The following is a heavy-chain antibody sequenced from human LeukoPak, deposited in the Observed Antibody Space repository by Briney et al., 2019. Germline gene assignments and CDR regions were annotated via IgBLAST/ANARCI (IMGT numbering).Heavy chain of an antibody. CDR1: GYTSTGYF. D-gene: IGHD3-22*01. Sequence: ASVKVSCKASGYTSTGYFMHWVRQAPGQGLEWMGWINPNSGGTNYAQKFQGRVTMTRNTSISTAYMELSRLRSDDTAVYYCARDHITMIVVVTPGVFDYWGQGTLVTVSS. CDR2: INPNSGGT. V-gene: IGHV1-2*02. J-gene: IGHJ4*02. CDR3: ARDHITMIVVVTPGVFDY.